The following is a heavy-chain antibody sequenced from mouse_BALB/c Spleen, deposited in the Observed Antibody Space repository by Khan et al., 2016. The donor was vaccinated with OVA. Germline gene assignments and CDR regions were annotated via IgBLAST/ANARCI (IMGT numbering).Heavy chain of an antibody. J-gene: IGHJ4*01. CDR1: GFTFSSYA. Sequence: EVELVESGGGLVKPGGSLKLSCSASGFTFSSYAMSWVRQTPEKRLELVATISSGGHYTFYPDSVKGRFTISRDNARNTLYLQISRLRSEDTAMHYCARSLVDYHAMDYWGQGTSVTVSS. CDR2: ISSGGHYT. V-gene: IGHV5-9-3*01. CDR3: ARSLVDYHAMDY. D-gene: IGHD2-2*01.